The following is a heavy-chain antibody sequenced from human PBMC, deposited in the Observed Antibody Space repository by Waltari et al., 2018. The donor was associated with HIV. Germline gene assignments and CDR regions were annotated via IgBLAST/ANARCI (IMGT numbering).Heavy chain of an antibody. CDR2: IKEDGGLE. CDR3: VRDGPFVDVEY. Sequence: EVQLVESGGGLVQPGGSLRLSCAASGFTFSGYWMSWVRQAPGKGLGGVANIKEDGGLEYYVYSVKGRFTISRDNPKNFLFLQMNSLRVEDTAVYYCVRDGPFVDVEYWGQGTLVTVSS. CDR1: GFTFSGYW. J-gene: IGHJ4*02. V-gene: IGHV3-7*01. D-gene: IGHD5-12*01.